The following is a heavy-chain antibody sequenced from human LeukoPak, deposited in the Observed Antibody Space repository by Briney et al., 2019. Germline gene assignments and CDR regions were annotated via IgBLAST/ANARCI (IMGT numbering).Heavy chain of an antibody. D-gene: IGHD4-11*01. CDR3: ARATGYDYSNYGLLDPWGYYFDY. Sequence: GASVKVSCKASGYTFTSYYMHWVRQAPGQGLEWMGIINPSGGSTSYAQKFQGRVTMTRDTSTSTVYMELSSLRSEDTAVYYCARATGYDYSNYGLLDPWGYYFDYWGQGTLVTVSS. J-gene: IGHJ4*02. CDR2: INPSGGST. CDR1: GYTFTSYY. V-gene: IGHV1-46*01.